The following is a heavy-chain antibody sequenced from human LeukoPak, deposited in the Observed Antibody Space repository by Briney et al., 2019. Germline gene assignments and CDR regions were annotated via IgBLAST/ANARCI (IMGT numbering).Heavy chain of an antibody. J-gene: IGHJ6*02. CDR2: INTNTGNP. CDR3: ARVRWGQQLVPSYYYYYGMDV. CDR1: GYTFTSYG. V-gene: IGHV7-4-1*02. Sequence: GASVKVSCKASGYTFTSYGISWVRQAPGQGLEWMGWINTNTGNPTYAQGFTGRFVFSLDTSVSTAYLQISSLKAEDAAVYYCARVRWGQQLVPSYYYYYGMDVWGQGTTVTVSS. D-gene: IGHD6-13*01.